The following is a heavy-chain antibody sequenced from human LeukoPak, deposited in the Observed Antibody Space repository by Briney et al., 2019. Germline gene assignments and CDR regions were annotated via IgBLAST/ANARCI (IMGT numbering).Heavy chain of an antibody. CDR2: ISYDGSNK. Sequence: GGSLRLSCAASGFTFSSYGMHRVRQAPGKGLEWVAVISYDGSNKYYADSVKGRFTISRDNSKNTLYLQMNSLRAEDTAVYYCARDLDSSTWYRGFDYWGQGTLITVSS. V-gene: IGHV3-30*03. CDR1: GFTFSSYG. D-gene: IGHD6-13*01. J-gene: IGHJ4*02. CDR3: ARDLDSSTWYRGFDY.